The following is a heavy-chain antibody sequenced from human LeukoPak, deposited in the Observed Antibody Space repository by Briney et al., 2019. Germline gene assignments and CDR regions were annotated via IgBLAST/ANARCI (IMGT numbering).Heavy chain of an antibody. J-gene: IGHJ4*02. Sequence: PGGSLRLSRAASGFTFSSYAMSWVRQAPGKGLEWVSAISGSGGSTYYADSVKGRFTISRDNSKNTLYLQMNSLRAEDTAVYYCAKYAQFGVAARFAYFDYWGQGTLVTVSS. CDR2: ISGSGGST. D-gene: IGHD6-6*01. V-gene: IGHV3-23*01. CDR3: AKYAQFGVAARFAYFDY. CDR1: GFTFSSYA.